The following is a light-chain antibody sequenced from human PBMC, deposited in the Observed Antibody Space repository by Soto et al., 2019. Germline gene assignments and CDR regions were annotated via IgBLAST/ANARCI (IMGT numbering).Light chain of an antibody. CDR2: EVN. J-gene: IGLJ1*01. Sequence: SALTQPASVSGSPGQSITISCTGTSSDVAFYNHVSWYQQHPGKAPKLLIYEVNNRPSGVSHRFSGSKSGNTASLTISGLQAEDEADYYCSSFASTHTYAFGTGTKVTVL. V-gene: IGLV2-14*01. CDR3: SSFASTHTYA. CDR1: SSDVAFYNH.